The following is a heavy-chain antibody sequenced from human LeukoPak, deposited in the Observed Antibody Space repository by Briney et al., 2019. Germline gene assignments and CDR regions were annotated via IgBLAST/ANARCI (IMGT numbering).Heavy chain of an antibody. Sequence: PSQTLSLTCTISGGSISSGGYYWSWIRQHPGKGLEWIGYIYYSGSTCYNPSLKSRVTISVDTSKNQFSLKLSSVTAADTAVYYCARGHNFDWFDPWGQGTLVTVSS. CDR3: ARGHNFDWFDP. D-gene: IGHD1-1*01. CDR1: GGSISSGGYY. CDR2: IYYSGST. V-gene: IGHV4-31*03. J-gene: IGHJ5*02.